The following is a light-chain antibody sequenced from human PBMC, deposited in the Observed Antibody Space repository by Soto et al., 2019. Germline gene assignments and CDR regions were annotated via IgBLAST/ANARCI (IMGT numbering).Light chain of an antibody. CDR1: QGISSY. Sequence: AIRMTQSPSSFSASTRDRVTITCRASQGISSYLAWYQQKPGKAPKLLIYAASTLQSGVSSRFSGSGSGTDFTLTISCLQSEDFATYYCQQYYSYPLTFGGGTKVDIK. V-gene: IGKV1-8*01. CDR2: AAS. J-gene: IGKJ4*01. CDR3: QQYYSYPLT.